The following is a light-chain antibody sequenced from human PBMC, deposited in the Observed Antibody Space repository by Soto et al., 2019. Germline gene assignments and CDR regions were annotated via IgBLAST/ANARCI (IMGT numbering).Light chain of an antibody. CDR3: QQYGSSPLLT. J-gene: IGKJ4*01. Sequence: EIVLTQAPGTLSFSPGERATLSCRAIQSVSSSYLAWYQQKPGQAPRLLIYNTSSRPTGIPDRFSGSGSGTDFTLTISRLEPEDFAVYYCQQYGSSPLLTFGGGTKVDIK. CDR1: QSVSSSY. CDR2: NTS. V-gene: IGKV3-20*01.